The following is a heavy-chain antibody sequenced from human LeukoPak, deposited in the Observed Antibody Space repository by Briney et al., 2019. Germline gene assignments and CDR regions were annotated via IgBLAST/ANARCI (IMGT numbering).Heavy chain of an antibody. CDR3: ASPPSELLRLGELSLIY. J-gene: IGHJ4*02. D-gene: IGHD3-16*02. Sequence: SETLSLTCAVYGGFFSGYYWSWIRQPPGKGLEWIGEINHSGSTNYNPSLKSRVTISVDTSKNQFSLKLSSVTAADTAVYYCASPPSELLRLGELSLIYWGQGTLVTVSS. CDR2: INHSGST. V-gene: IGHV4-34*01. CDR1: GGFFSGYY.